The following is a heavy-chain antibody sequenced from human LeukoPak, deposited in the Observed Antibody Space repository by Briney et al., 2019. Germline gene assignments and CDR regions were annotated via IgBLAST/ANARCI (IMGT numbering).Heavy chain of an antibody. CDR3: ARDIWRGYSGYDFDY. V-gene: IGHV1-69*13. Sequence: SVKVSCKASGGTFINYGISWVRQAPGQGLEWMGGIIPVFGTTNYAQKFQGRLTITADESTSTAYMELSSLRSEDTAVYYCARDIWRGYSGYDFDYWGQGALVTVSS. J-gene: IGHJ4*02. CDR2: IIPVFGTT. D-gene: IGHD5-12*01. CDR1: GGTFINYG.